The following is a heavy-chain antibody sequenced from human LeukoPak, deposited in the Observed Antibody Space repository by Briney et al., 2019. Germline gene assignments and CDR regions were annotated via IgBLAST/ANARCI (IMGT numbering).Heavy chain of an antibody. CDR3: AVVVSAYFDY. J-gene: IGHJ4*02. V-gene: IGHV1-2*02. CDR2: INPNSGGT. CDR1: GYTFTGYY. Sequence: ASVKVSCKASGYTFTGYYMHWVRQAPGQGLEWMGWINPNSGGTNYAQNFLGRVTMTRDTSISTAYMELSSLRSDDTAVYYCAVVVSAYFDYWGQGALVTVSS. D-gene: IGHD2-21*01.